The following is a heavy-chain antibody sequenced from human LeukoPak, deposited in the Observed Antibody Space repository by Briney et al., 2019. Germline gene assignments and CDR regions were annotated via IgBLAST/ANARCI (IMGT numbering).Heavy chain of an antibody. CDR3: AKEYRYFDY. CDR1: GFTFSSSA. D-gene: IGHD2-2*02. J-gene: IGHJ4*02. CDR2: ISGSGGTT. Sequence: GGSLRLSCAASGFTFSSSAMTWVRQAPGKGLEWVSAISGSGGTTYYADSVKGRFTISRDNSRDTLYLQMNSLRAEDTAVYYCAKEYRYFDYWVQGTLVTVSS. V-gene: IGHV3-23*01.